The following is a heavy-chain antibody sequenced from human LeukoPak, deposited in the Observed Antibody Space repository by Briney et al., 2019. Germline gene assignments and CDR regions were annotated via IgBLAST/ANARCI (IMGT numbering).Heavy chain of an antibody. D-gene: IGHD3-10*01. V-gene: IGHV3-11*03. CDR1: GFIFSDSY. Sequence: GGSLRLSCAASGFIFSDSYMSWIRQAPGTGLEWVSYISSSSSYTNYADSVKGRFTISRDNAKNSLYLQLNSLRAEDTAGYYCARTRSGGLPFHYWGQGTLVTVSS. CDR3: ARTRSGGLPFHY. J-gene: IGHJ4*02. CDR2: ISSSSSYT.